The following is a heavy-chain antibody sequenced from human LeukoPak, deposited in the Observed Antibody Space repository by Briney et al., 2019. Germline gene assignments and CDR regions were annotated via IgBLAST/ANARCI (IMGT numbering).Heavy chain of an antibody. CDR3: ARGYSSGWYDAFDI. V-gene: IGHV3-21*01. D-gene: IGHD6-19*01. CDR2: ISSSSSYI. J-gene: IGHJ3*02. CDR1: GFTFSSYS. Sequence: GGSLRLSCAASGFTFSSYSMNWVRQAPGKGLEWVSSISSSSSYIYYADSVKGRFTISRDSAKNSLYLQMNSLRAEDTAVYYCARGYSSGWYDAFDIWGQGTMVTVSS.